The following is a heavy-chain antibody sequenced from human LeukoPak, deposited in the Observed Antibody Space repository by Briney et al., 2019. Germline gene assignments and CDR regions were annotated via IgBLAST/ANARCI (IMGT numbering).Heavy chain of an antibody. CDR2: IYYSGTT. Sequence: PSETLSLTCTVSGGSISSSNYYWGWIRQPPGKGLEWIGNIYYSGTTYYNPSLRSRVSISLDTSKNQFSLRLTSVTAADTAVYYCARLQYRDPPMMGASETWGQGTMVNVCS. D-gene: IGHD1-26*01. J-gene: IGHJ3*01. V-gene: IGHV4-39*01. CDR3: ARLQYRDPPMMGASET. CDR1: GGSISSSNYY.